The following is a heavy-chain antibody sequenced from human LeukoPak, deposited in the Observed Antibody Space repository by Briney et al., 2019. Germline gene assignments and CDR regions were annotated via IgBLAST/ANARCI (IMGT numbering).Heavy chain of an antibody. CDR2: IYYLGDT. V-gene: IGHV4-39*01. Sequence: SETLSLTCAVSGGSTNSGAYYWGWIRRPAGKGVEWIGSIYYLGDTYYNPSLKSRVTVSIDMSKNQVSLILGSVTAADTAVYYCVRQKAYLLVDHWGQGTLVTVSS. CDR1: GGSTNSGAYY. J-gene: IGHJ4*02. D-gene: IGHD2-8*01. CDR3: VRQKAYLLVDH.